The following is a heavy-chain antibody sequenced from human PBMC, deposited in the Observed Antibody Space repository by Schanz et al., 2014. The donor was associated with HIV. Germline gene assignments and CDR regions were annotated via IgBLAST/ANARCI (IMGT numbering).Heavy chain of an antibody. V-gene: IGHV3-33*01. CDR1: GFTFSSYA. CDR3: ALSRPSGYGGSWYFDL. Sequence: QEQVVESGGGVVQPGRSLRLACAASGFTFSSYAMHWVRQAPGTGLEWVAVIWYDATNEYYADSVKGRFTISRDNSKNTLYLQMNSLRAEDTAVYYCALSRPSGYGGSWYFDLWGRGTLVAVSS. D-gene: IGHD2-15*01. J-gene: IGHJ2*01. CDR2: IWYDATNE.